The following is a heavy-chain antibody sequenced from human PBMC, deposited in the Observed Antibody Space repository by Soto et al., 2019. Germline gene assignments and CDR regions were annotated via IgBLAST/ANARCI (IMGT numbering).Heavy chain of an antibody. Sequence: AGGSLRLSCAASGFTFSSYNMNWVRQAPGKGLEWVSAIGVSHTHIYYADSVKGRFTISRDSSSQTLYLQMNSLRPDDTAMYYCAGDGVSSTDYTWNYGTYFDYWGPGALVTVSS. V-gene: IGHV3-21*01. CDR2: IGVSHTHI. D-gene: IGHD1-1*01. CDR1: GFTFSSYN. CDR3: AGDGVSSTDYTWNYGTYFDY. J-gene: IGHJ4*02.